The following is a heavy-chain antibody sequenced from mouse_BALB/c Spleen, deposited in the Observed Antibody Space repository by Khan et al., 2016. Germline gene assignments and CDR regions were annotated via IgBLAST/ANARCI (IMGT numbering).Heavy chain of an antibody. CDR1: GFNIKDTY. Sequence: VQLQQSGAELVKPGASVKLSCTVSGFNIKDTYMHWVNQRPEQGLEWIGRIDPANGNTKYDPKFQDKATIPADTSSNTAYLQRRSLTSEDTAVYYCCRGVYEYEFAYWGQGTRVTGSA. V-gene: IGHV14-3*02. CDR3: CRGVYEYEFAY. D-gene: IGHD2-4*01. J-gene: IGHJ3*01. CDR2: IDPANGNT.